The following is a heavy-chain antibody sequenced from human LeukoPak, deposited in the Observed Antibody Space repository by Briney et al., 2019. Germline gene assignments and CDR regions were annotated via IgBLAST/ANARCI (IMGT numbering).Heavy chain of an antibody. CDR2: ISYDGSNK. V-gene: IGHV3-30*04. Sequence: GGSLRLSCAASGFTFSSYAMHWVRQAPGKGLEWVAVISYDGSNKYYADSVKGRFTISRDNSKNTLYLQMNSLRAEDTAVYYCARDFPLWVVPAVGYYMDVWGKGTTVTVSS. J-gene: IGHJ6*03. CDR1: GFTFSSYA. D-gene: IGHD2-2*01. CDR3: ARDFPLWVVPAVGYYMDV.